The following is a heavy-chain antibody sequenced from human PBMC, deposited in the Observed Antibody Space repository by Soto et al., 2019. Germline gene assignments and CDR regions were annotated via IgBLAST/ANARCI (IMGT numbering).Heavy chain of an antibody. CDR2: VYYSGSS. CDR3: ARMSYFYDKWYFDI. V-gene: IGHV4-30-4*01. CDR1: GGSINNNDYY. J-gene: IGHJ2*01. D-gene: IGHD3-22*01. Sequence: QLQESGPGLVKPSQTLSLTCSVSGGSINNNDYYWSWIRQTPGKGLEWIGYVYYSGSSDYIPSLKSRLSMSIDKSKNQFHLKLNSVTAADTATYFCARMSYFYDKWYFDIWGPGTLVTVSS.